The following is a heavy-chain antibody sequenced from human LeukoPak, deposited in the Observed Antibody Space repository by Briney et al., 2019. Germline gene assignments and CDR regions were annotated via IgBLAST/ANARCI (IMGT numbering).Heavy chain of an antibody. CDR1: GGSFSGYY. D-gene: IGHD1-26*01. J-gene: IGHJ4*02. CDR2: INHSGST. Sequence: SETLSLTCAVYGGSFSGYYWSWIRQPPGKGLEWIGEINHSGSTNYNPSLKSRVTISVDTSKSQFSLKLSSVTAADTAVYYCAREYGSFDYWGQGTLVTVSS. CDR3: AREYGSFDY. V-gene: IGHV4-34*01.